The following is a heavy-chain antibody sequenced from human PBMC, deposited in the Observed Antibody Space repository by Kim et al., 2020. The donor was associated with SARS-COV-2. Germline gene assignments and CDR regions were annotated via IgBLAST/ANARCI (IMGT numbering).Heavy chain of an antibody. Sequence: SETLSPTCTVSGGSISSSSYYWGWIRQPPGKGLEWIGSIYYSGSTYYNPSLKSRVTISVDTSKNQFSLKLSSVTAADTAVYYCARLIGAMDAYYFDYWG. V-gene: IGHV4-39*01. D-gene: IGHD5-18*01. CDR3: ARLIGAMDAYYFDY. J-gene: IGHJ4*01. CDR2: IYYSGST. CDR1: GGSISSSSYY.